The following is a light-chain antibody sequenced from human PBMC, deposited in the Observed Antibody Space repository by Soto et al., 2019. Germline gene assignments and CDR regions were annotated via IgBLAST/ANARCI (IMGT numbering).Light chain of an antibody. J-gene: IGKJ1*01. Sequence: DIHLTHSPSSLSSSVLYIMTITCLSSQSISRYLNWYQQRPGTAPKVLNFGANSLQSGVPSRFSGSGSGTEFTLTISSLQPEDFATYYCQQNYGTPGTFGQGTKVDNK. CDR2: GAN. CDR1: QSISRY. V-gene: IGKV1-39*01. CDR3: QQNYGTPGT.